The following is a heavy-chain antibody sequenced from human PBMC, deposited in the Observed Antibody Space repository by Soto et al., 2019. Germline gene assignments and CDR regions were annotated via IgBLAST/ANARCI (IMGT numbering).Heavy chain of an antibody. J-gene: IGHJ5*02. D-gene: IGHD3-3*01. Sequence: SETLSLTCTVSGGSISSYYWSWIRQPPGKGLEWIGYIYYSGSTNYNPSLKSRVTISVDTSKNQFSLELSSVTAADTAVYYCARSTYYDFWSGYGWFDPWGQGTLVTVSS. CDR1: GGSISSYY. V-gene: IGHV4-59*01. CDR3: ARSTYYDFWSGYGWFDP. CDR2: IYYSGST.